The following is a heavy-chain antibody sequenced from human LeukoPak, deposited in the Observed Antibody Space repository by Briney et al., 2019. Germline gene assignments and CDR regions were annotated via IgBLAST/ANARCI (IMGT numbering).Heavy chain of an antibody. CDR3: ARELYCSGGSCYHFDY. CDR1: GYSFSSHW. J-gene: IGHJ4*02. D-gene: IGHD2-15*01. V-gene: IGHV5-51*01. CDR2: IYPGDSDT. Sequence: GESLQVSCKGSGYSFSSHWIGWVRQMPGKGLEWMGIIYPGDSDTRYSPSFQGQVTISADESINTAYLQWSSLKASDTAMYYCARELYCSGGSCYHFDYWGQGTLVTVSS.